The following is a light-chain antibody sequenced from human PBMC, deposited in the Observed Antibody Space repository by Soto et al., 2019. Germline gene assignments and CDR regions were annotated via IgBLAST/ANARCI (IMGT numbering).Light chain of an antibody. CDR3: QKYYSAPLT. V-gene: IGKV1-27*01. J-gene: IGKJ4*01. CDR2: AAS. Sequence: DIPVTQSPSSLSASLGDRVSITCRASHDIRDFLAWYQQRPGQVPKLLIYAASTLQSGVPSRFRGSGFGTEFTLTISGLQPEDVATYYCQKYYSAPLTFGGGTKVELK. CDR1: HDIRDF.